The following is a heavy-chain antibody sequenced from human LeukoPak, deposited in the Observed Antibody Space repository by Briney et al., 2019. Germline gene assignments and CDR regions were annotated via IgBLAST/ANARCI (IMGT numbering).Heavy chain of an antibody. D-gene: IGHD6-13*01. CDR3: ARVPQGSSWPYYFDY. CDR2: IKPNSGGT. V-gene: IGHV1-2*02. J-gene: IGHJ4*02. CDR1: GYTFTGYY. Sequence: GASVKVSCKASGYTFTGYYMHWVRQAPGQGLEWMGWIKPNSGGTNYAQKFQGRVTMTRDTSISTSYMEVRSLRSEDTAVYYCARVPQGSSWPYYFDYWGQGTLVTVSS.